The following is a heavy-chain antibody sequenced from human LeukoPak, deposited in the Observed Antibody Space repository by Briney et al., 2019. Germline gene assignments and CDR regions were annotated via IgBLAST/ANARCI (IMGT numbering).Heavy chain of an antibody. D-gene: IGHD4-17*01. J-gene: IGHJ4*02. CDR3: AKGHLLYGDYGDHYYFDY. Sequence: GGSLRLSCAASGFTFSSYAMHWVRQAPGKGLEWVALISYDGSNKNHADSVKGRFTISRDNSKKTLYLQMNSLRAEDTAVYYCAKGHLLYGDYGDHYYFDYWGQGTLVTVSS. V-gene: IGHV3-30*04. CDR1: GFTFSSYA. CDR2: ISYDGSNK.